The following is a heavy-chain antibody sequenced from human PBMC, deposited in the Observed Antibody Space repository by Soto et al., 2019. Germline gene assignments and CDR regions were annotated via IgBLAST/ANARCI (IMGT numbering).Heavy chain of an antibody. V-gene: IGHV1-69*02. Sequence: QVQLVQSGAEVKKPGSSVNVSCKASGGTFSTYSIGWVLQAPGQGLEWMGRIIPILDMVDYAQKFQDRVTLTADTSTITGYKGPLSLTSGDTAAYYSARAFAVLRLPATGLNSFAPWGRGTLVTV. J-gene: IGHJ5*02. CDR1: GGTFSTYS. D-gene: IGHD3-3*01. CDR2: IIPILDMV. CDR3: ARAFAVLRLPATGLNSFAP.